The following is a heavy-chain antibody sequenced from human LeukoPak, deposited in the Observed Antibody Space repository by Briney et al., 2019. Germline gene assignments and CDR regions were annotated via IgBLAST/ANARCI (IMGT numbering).Heavy chain of an antibody. CDR1: GFTFSSYA. CDR3: ARGDFRDYYDSSGYGLGY. CDR2: ISDSGGDT. V-gene: IGHV3-23*01. D-gene: IGHD3-22*01. J-gene: IGHJ4*02. Sequence: GGSLRPSCAASGFTFSSYAMSWVRQAPGKGLEWVSAISDSGGDTYYPGSVKGRFTISRENAKNSLYLQMNSLRAGDTAVYYCARGDFRDYYDSSGYGLGYWGQGTLVTVSS.